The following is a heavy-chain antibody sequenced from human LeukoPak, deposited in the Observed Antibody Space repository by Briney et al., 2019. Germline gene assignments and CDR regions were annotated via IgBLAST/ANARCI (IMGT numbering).Heavy chain of an antibody. CDR1: GDSISIYY. J-gene: IGHJ3*02. CDR2: IYTSGST. Sequence: PSETLSLTCTVSGDSISIYYWSWIRQPAGKGLEWIGRIYTSGSTNYNPSLKTRVSMSVDTSKNQFSLKLNSVTAADTAVYYCARGSYYYDRRGNRDAFDIWGQGTMVTVSS. V-gene: IGHV4-4*07. D-gene: IGHD3-22*01. CDR3: ARGSYYYDRRGNRDAFDI.